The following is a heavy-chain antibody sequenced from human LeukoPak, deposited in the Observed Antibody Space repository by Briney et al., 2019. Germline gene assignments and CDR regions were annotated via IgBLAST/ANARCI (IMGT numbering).Heavy chain of an antibody. J-gene: IGHJ4*02. CDR3: ARLGGYSYYTVDY. D-gene: IGHD5-18*01. CDR2: IYSGGST. V-gene: IGHV3-53*01. CDR1: GFTVSSNY. Sequence: GGSLRLSCAASGFTVSSNYMSWVRQAPGKGLEWVSVIYSGGSTYYADSVKGRFTISRDNSKNTLYLQMNSLRAEDTAVYYCARLGGYSYYTVDYWGQGTLVTVSS.